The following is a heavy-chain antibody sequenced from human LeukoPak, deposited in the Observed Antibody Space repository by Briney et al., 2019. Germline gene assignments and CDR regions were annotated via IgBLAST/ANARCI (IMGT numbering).Heavy chain of an antibody. V-gene: IGHV4-34*01. CDR1: GGSFSGYY. D-gene: IGHD6-19*01. CDR3: ARRVAGTFDY. Sequence: SETLSLTCAVYGGSFSGYYWSWIRQPPGKGLEWIGEINHSGSTNYNPSLKSRVTISVDTSKYQFSLKLSSVTAADTAVYYCARRVAGTFDYWGQGTLVTVSS. CDR2: INHSGST. J-gene: IGHJ4*02.